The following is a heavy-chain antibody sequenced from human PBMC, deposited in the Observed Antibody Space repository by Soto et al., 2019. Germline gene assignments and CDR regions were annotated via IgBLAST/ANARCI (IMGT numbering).Heavy chain of an antibody. V-gene: IGHV4-34*01. CDR2: INHSGST. CDR1: GGSFSGYY. D-gene: IGHD3-3*01. J-gene: IGHJ5*02. Sequence: SETLSLTCAVYGGSFSGYYWSWIRQPPGKGLEWIGEINHSGSTNYNPSLKSRVTISVDTSKNQFSLKLSSVTAADTAVYYCARKYYDFWSGYLYGDNWFDPWGQGTLVTVSS. CDR3: ARKYYDFWSGYLYGDNWFDP.